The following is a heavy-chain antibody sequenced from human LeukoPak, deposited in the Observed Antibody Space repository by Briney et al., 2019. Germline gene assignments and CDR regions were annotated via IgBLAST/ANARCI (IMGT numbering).Heavy chain of an antibody. D-gene: IGHD1-26*01. CDR1: GGSISSSSYY. V-gene: IGHV4-39*07. J-gene: IGHJ4*02. CDR3: ARARQIRSVRSGGGSYYNY. CDR2: IYYSGST. Sequence: SETLSLTCTVSGGSISSSSYYWGWIRQPPGKGLEWIGSIYYSGSTYYNPSLKSRVTISVDTSKNQFSLKLSSVTAADTAVYYCARARQIRSVRSGGGSYYNYWGQGTLVTVSS.